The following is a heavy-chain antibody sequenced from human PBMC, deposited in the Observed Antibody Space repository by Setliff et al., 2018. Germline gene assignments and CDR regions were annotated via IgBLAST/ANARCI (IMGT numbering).Heavy chain of an antibody. D-gene: IGHD2-21*01. CDR1: GYTFTSYG. V-gene: IGHV1-18*01. J-gene: IGHJ4*02. Sequence: VASVKVSCKASGYTFTSYGFSWVRQAPGQGLEWMGWISVYNGKTKYAQKFQGRVTMTTGTSTRTAYMEVTSLRSDDTAVYYCATEKFPGDWGDYWGQGTLVTVSS. CDR3: ATEKFPGDWGDY. CDR2: ISVYNGKT.